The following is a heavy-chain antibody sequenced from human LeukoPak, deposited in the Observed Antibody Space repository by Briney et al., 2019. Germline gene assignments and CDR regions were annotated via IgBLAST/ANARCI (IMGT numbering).Heavy chain of an antibody. D-gene: IGHD2-15*01. J-gene: IGHJ2*01. V-gene: IGHV1-18*01. CDR1: GYIFSNYG. CDR3: ARDWPGISLHFDL. CDR2: ISGYNGNT. Sequence: ASVKVSCKASGYIFSNYGISWVRQAPGQGLEWMGWISGYNGNTYYVQKFQGRVAMTRDTSLSTAYMDLSRLTSDDTAVYYCARDWPGISLHFDLWGRGTLITVSS.